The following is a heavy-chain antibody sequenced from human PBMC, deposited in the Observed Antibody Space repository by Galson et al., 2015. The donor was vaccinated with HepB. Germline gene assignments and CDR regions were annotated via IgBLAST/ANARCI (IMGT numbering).Heavy chain of an antibody. CDR2: ISYDGRNK. J-gene: IGHJ6*03. V-gene: IGHV3-30*04. D-gene: IGHD2-21*01. Sequence: SLRLSCAASGFTFSSYAIHWVRQAPGKGLEWVAIISYDGRNKYYADSVKGRFTISRDNSKKTLYLEMNSLRAEDTAVYYCAKDRARGGGAGMDVWGKGTTVTVSS. CDR3: AKDRARGGGAGMDV. CDR1: GFTFSSYA.